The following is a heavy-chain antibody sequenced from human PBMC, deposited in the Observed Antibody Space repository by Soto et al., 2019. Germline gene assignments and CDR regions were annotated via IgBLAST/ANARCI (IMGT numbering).Heavy chain of an antibody. Sequence: SETLSLTCSVSGDSISSSTYYLGWMRQPPGKGLEWIASFYYNGNTYYNPSLKSRVTIFVDRSNNQFSLMLSSVTAADTAVYYCARDLRLDSWGPGTLVTVSS. V-gene: IGHV4-39*07. CDR2: FYYNGNT. D-gene: IGHD2-21*02. J-gene: IGHJ4*02. CDR3: ARDLRLDS. CDR1: GDSISSSTYY.